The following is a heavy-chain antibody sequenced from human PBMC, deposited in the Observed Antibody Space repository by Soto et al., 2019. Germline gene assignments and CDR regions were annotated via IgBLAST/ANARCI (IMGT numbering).Heavy chain of an antibody. CDR3: ARNWVDTAMVYYYYYGMDV. Sequence: GGSLRLSCAASGFTFSSYWMSWVRQAPGKGLEWVANIKQDGSEKYYVDSVKGRFTISRDNAKNSLYLQMNSLRAEDTAVYYCARNWVDTAMVYYYYYGMDVWGQGTTVTVSS. CDR1: GFTFSSYW. J-gene: IGHJ6*02. CDR2: IKQDGSEK. V-gene: IGHV3-7*05. D-gene: IGHD5-18*01.